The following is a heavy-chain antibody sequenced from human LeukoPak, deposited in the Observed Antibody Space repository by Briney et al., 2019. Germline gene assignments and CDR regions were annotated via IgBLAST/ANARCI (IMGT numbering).Heavy chain of an antibody. CDR1: GFTFDDYA. CDR3: AGGRAADFEY. CDR2: ISWNSGSI. Sequence: GRSLRLSCAASGFTFDDYAMHWVRQAPGKGLEWVSGISWNSGSIGYADSVKGRFTISRDNARNSLYLQMNSLRAEDTAVYYCAGGRAADFEYWGQGTLVTVSS. V-gene: IGHV3-9*01. D-gene: IGHD2-15*01. J-gene: IGHJ4*02.